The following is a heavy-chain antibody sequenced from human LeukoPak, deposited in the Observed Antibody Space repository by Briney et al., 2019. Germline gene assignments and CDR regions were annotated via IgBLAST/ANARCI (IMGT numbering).Heavy chain of an antibody. CDR1: GFTFGGYA. D-gene: IGHD6-19*01. CDR2: ICGGGRTS. V-gene: IGHV3-43*02. J-gene: IGHJ4*02. Sequence: GGSLRLSCAASGFTFGGYAMRWVRQAPGKGLEWVSLICGGGRTSYSAGAVSSRFTISRDNSKNTLYLQMSRLRGEDTAMYYCAKDAVAGTWLHYWGQGTLVTVSS. CDR3: AKDAVAGTWLHY.